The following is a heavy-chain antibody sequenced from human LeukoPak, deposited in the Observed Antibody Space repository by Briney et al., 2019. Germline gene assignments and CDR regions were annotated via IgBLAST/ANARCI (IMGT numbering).Heavy chain of an antibody. D-gene: IGHD2-15*01. J-gene: IGHJ4*02. CDR3: AKVFRKLGYCSGGSCNPGRYFDY. Sequence: GGSLRLSCAASGFTFSSYAMHWVRQAPGKGLEYVSAISGSGGTTYYADSVKGRFTISRDNSKNTLYLQMNSLRAEDTAVYYCAKVFRKLGYCSGGSCNPGRYFDYWGQGTLVTVSS. V-gene: IGHV3-23*01. CDR1: GFTFSSYA. CDR2: ISGSGGTT.